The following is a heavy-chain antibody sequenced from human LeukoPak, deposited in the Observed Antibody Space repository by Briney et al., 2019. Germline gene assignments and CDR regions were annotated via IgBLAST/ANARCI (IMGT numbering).Heavy chain of an antibody. CDR3: ARLSRNTMVRGVFDY. J-gene: IGHJ4*02. Sequence: SETLSLTCTVSGDSISSYYWSWIRQPPGKGLEWIGYTHYSGSTNHNPSLKSRVTISVDTSKNQFSLQLSSVTAADTAVYYCARLSRNTMVRGVFDYWGQGTLVTVSS. CDR1: GDSISSYY. D-gene: IGHD3-10*01. V-gene: IGHV4-59*01. CDR2: THYSGST.